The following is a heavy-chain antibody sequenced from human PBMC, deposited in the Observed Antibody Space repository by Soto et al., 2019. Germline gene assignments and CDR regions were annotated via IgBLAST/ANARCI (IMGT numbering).Heavy chain of an antibody. D-gene: IGHD2-15*01. CDR3: AKVWRVAPALFDY. V-gene: IGHV3-30*18. Sequence: QVQLVESGGGVVQPGRSLRLSCAASGFTFSSYGMHRVRQAPGKGLEWVAVISYDGSNKYYADSVKGRFTISRDNSKYTLYLQKNSLRAEDTAVYYCAKVWRVAPALFDYWGQGTLVTVSS. CDR1: GFTFSSYG. J-gene: IGHJ4*02. CDR2: ISYDGSNK.